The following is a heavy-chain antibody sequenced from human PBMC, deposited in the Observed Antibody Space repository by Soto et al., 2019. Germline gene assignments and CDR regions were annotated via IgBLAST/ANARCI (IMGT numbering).Heavy chain of an antibody. J-gene: IGHJ4*02. V-gene: IGHV4-31*03. CDR3: AREMNYYDTSGDSYFDS. Sequence: SETRSLTCTVSGGSINSGTYHWSWIRQHPGKGLEWIGYIYYSGSTFYNPSLKSRLTISVDTSKNQFSLRLSSVTAADTAVYYCAREMNYYDTSGDSYFDSWGQGTLVTVS. CDR2: IYYSGST. D-gene: IGHD3-22*01. CDR1: GGSINSGTYH.